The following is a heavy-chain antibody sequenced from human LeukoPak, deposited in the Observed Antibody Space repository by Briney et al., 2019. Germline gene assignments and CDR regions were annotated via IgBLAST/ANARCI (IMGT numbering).Heavy chain of an antibody. CDR2: ISSSSSTI. CDR3: ARGRAYCGGDCYDY. V-gene: IGHV3-48*01. D-gene: IGHD2-21*01. Sequence: GGSLRLSCAASGFTFSSYSMNWARQAPGKGLEWVSYISSSSSTIYYADSVKGRFTISRDNAKNSLYLQMNSLRAEDTAVYYCARGRAYCGGDCYDYWGQGTLVTVSS. J-gene: IGHJ4*02. CDR1: GFTFSSYS.